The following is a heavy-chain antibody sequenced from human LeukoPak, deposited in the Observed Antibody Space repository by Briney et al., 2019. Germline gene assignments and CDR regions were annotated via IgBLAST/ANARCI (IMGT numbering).Heavy chain of an antibody. J-gene: IGHJ4*02. V-gene: IGHV3-30*04. D-gene: IGHD5-18*01. CDR1: GVTFSSYA. CDR2: ISYDGSNK. CDR3: ARGYSYGYVLDY. Sequence: GRSLRLSCAASGVTFSSYAMHWVRQAPGKGLEWVAVISYDGSNKYYAASVKGRFTISRDNSKNTLYLQMNSLRAEDTAVYYCARGYSYGYVLDYWGQGTLVTVSS.